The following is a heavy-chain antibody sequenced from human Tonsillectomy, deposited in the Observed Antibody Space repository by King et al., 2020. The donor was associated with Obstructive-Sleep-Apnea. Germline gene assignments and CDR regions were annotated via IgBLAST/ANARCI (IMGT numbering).Heavy chain of an antibody. J-gene: IGHJ6*02. CDR2: INPNSGGT. V-gene: IGHV1-2*02. Sequence: VQLVESGAEVKKPGASVKVSCKASGYTFTGYYMHWVRQAPGQGLEWMGWINPNSGGTNYAQKFQGRVTMTRDTSISPAYMELSRLRSDDTAVYYCASTSYGDYVYYGMDGWGQGTTVTVSS. CDR3: ASTSYGDYVYYGMDG. CDR1: GYTFTGYY. D-gene: IGHD4-17*01.